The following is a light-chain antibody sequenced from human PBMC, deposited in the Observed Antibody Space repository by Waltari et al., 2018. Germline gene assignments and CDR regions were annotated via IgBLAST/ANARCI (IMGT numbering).Light chain of an antibody. J-gene: IGLJ3*02. CDR2: RNN. V-gene: IGLV1-47*01. Sequence: QSVLTQPPSASGTPGQRVTMSCSGSRSNIGGKYVYWYQQPPGTAPTLLLYRNNERPSGVPDRFSGSKSGTSASLAINGLRSEDEADYYCAAWDDRLSAWVFGGRTKLTVL. CDR1: RSNIGGKY. CDR3: AAWDDRLSAWV.